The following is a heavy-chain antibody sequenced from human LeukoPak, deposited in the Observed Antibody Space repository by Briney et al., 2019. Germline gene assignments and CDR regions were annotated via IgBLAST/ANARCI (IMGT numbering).Heavy chain of an antibody. CDR3: ARGMYYYDGSGYHFQH. CDR2: ISSSSSYI. J-gene: IGHJ1*01. CDR1: GFTFSSYS. D-gene: IGHD3-22*01. V-gene: IGHV3-21*01. Sequence: GGSLRLSCAASGFTFSSYSMNWVRQAPGKGLEWVSAISSSSSYIYYADSVKGRFTISRDNAKNTLYLQMNSLRAEDTAVYYCARGMYYYDGSGYHFQHWGQGTLVTVSS.